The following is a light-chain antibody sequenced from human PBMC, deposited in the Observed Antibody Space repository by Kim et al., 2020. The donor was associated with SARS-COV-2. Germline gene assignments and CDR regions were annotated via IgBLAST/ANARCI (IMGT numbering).Light chain of an antibody. V-gene: IGKV3-15*01. CDR1: VASR. CDR3: QHYNSWPRA. J-gene: IGKJ1*01. CDR2: DTS. Sequence: VASRLAWYQQKPGQAPSLLISDTSTRATDIPARFSGSGSGTEFTLTISSLQSEDSALYYCQHYNSWPRAFGQGTKVDIK.